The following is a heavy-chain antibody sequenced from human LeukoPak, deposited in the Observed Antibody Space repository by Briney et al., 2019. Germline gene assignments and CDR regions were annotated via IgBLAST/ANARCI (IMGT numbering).Heavy chain of an antibody. D-gene: IGHD1-26*01. CDR2: IYYSGST. CDR1: GGSISSYY. CDR3: ARSLLRLNWFDP. J-gene: IGHJ5*02. V-gene: IGHV4-59*12. Sequence: SETLSLTCTVSGGSISSYYGSWIRQPPGKGLEWIGYIYYSGSTNYNPSLKSRVTISVDKSKNQFSLKLSSVTAADTAVYYCARSLLRLNWFDPWGQGTLVTVSS.